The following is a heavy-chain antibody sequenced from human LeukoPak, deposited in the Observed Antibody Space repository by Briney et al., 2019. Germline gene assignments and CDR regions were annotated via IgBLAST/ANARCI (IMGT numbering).Heavy chain of an antibody. Sequence: ASVKVSCRASGFIFTGYDINWVRQAARQGLEWMGWMNPITGSTGYARQFQGRVTMTRDTSTGTAYMELTSLRSEDTAVYYCVRDGEGVAISVNYWFDPWGQGTLVTVSS. V-gene: IGHV1-8*01. J-gene: IGHJ5*02. CDR2: MNPITGST. D-gene: IGHD3-10*01. CDR1: GFIFTGYD. CDR3: VRDGEGVAISVNYWFDP.